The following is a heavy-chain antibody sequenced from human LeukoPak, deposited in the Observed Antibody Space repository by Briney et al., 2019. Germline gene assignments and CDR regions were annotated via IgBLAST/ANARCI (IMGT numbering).Heavy chain of an antibody. CDR3: TRDMRGAAAADDAFDI. D-gene: IGHD6-13*01. J-gene: IGHJ3*02. Sequence: ASVKVSCKASGYTFTGYYMHWVRQAPGQGLEWMGRINPNSGGTNYAQKFQGRVTMTRDTSISTAYMELSSLRSEDTAVYYCTRDMRGAAAADDAFDIWGQGTMVTVSS. V-gene: IGHV1-2*06. CDR1: GYTFTGYY. CDR2: INPNSGGT.